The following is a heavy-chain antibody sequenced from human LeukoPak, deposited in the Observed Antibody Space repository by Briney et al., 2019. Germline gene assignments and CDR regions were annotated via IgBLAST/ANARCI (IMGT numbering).Heavy chain of an antibody. CDR2: ISYDGNKV. J-gene: IGHJ4*02. V-gene: IGHV3-30*04. CDR1: GFTFNYFS. Sequence: GGSLRLSCAASGFTFNYFSIHWVRQAPGKGLEWVTAISYDGNKVYYADSVSGRFTISRDNSKNTVSLLMNSLGVEDTATYFCARVPMSRGPQNSYFDSWGQGTLVVVSS. CDR3: ARVPMSRGPQNSYFDS. D-gene: IGHD1-1*01.